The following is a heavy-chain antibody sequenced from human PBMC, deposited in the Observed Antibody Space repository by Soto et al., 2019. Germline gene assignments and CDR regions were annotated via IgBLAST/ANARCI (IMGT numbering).Heavy chain of an antibody. CDR1: GFSFTTAGVA. V-gene: IGHV2-5*01. CDR2: IYYNDDR. D-gene: IGHD5-12*01. J-gene: IGHJ4*02. Sequence: SGPTLVNPTQTLTLTCTFSGFSFTTAGVAVGWIRQTPGGALEWLTLIYYNDDRRFSPSLKTRLTITGDTSKNQVVLSLTNVDPGDTATYFCAHSDGGYEIIYFDFWGQGIPVTV. CDR3: AHSDGGYEIIYFDF.